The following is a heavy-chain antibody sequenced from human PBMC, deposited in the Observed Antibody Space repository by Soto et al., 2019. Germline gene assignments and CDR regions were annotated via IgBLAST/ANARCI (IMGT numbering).Heavy chain of an antibody. CDR1: GFTSSSYW. CDR2: ISNDGSST. V-gene: IGHV3-74*01. CDR3: ARDTYYYDSSDHFSADAFDI. D-gene: IGHD3-22*01. Sequence: EVQLVESGGGLVQPGGSLRLSCAASGFTSSSYWIHWVRQAPGKGLVWVSRISNDGSSTNYADSVKGRFTISRDNAKNTVYLQMHSVRAEDTAVYYCARDTYYYDSSDHFSADAFDIWGQGTMGTVSS. J-gene: IGHJ3*02.